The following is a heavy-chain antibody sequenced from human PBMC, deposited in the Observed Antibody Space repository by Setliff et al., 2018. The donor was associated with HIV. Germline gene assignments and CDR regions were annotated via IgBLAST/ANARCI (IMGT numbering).Heavy chain of an antibody. D-gene: IGHD3-22*01. J-gene: IGHJ4*02. Sequence: KPSETLSLTCAVSGGSISSNNWWSWVRQPPGKGLEWIGEIYHGGSTNYNSSLKSRVTISVDKSKNQFSLKLTSVTAADTAVYYCARSSTPDTRAYYPDYWGQGTLVTVSS. CDR2: IYHGGST. CDR3: ARSSTPDTRAYYPDY. CDR1: GGSISSNNW. V-gene: IGHV4-4*02.